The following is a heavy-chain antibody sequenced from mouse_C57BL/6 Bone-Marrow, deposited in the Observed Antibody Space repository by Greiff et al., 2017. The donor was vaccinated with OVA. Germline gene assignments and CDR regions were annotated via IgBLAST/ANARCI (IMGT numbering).Heavy chain of an antibody. Sequence: EVKLMESGPELVKPGASVKMSCKASGYTFTDYNMHWVKQSHGKSLEWIGYINPNNGGTSYNQKFKGKATLTVNKSSSTAYMELRSLTSEDSAVYYCALITTVVAPRWYFDVWGTGTTVTVSS. CDR2: INPNNGGT. CDR3: ALITTVVAPRWYFDV. D-gene: IGHD1-1*01. J-gene: IGHJ1*03. CDR1: GYTFTDYN. V-gene: IGHV1-22*01.